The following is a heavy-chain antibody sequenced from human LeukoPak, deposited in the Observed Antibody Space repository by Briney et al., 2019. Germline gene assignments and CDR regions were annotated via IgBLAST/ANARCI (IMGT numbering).Heavy chain of an antibody. CDR3: ARDQRMTTVTISAYYYGMDV. Sequence: GGSLRLPCAASGFTVSSNYMSWVRQVPGKGLEWVSVIYSGGSTYYADSVKGRFTISRDNSKNTLYLQMNSLRAEDTAVYYCARDQRMTTVTISAYYYGMDVWGQGTTVTVSS. J-gene: IGHJ6*02. CDR2: IYSGGST. CDR1: GFTVSSNY. D-gene: IGHD4-17*01. V-gene: IGHV3-66*01.